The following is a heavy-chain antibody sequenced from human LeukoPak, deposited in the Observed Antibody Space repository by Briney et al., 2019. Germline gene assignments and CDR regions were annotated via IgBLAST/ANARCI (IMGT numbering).Heavy chain of an antibody. CDR1: GFTFSAYW. D-gene: IGHD5-24*01. CDR2: IKEDGTEK. J-gene: IGHJ4*02. V-gene: IGHV3-7*01. Sequence: GGSLRLSCAASGFTFSAYWMTWVRQAPGKGLEWVANIKEDGTEKNYADSVKGRFTISRDNVKKSLYLEMNSLRVEDTAVYYCARGRWSDYWGQGTQVTVSS. CDR3: ARGRWSDY.